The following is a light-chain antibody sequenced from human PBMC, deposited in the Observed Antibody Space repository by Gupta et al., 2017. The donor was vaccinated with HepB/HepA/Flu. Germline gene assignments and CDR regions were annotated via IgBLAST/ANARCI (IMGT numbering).Light chain of an antibody. Sequence: EIVLTQSPGTLPLSPGERATLSCRNSQSVSRNYIAWYQQKPGQATRLLIYGASSRATGITYRLSGTGSATDFTRPHRGMEAEDCGQHYGQLSRTFGQGTKVEIK. V-gene: IGKV3-20*01. CDR3: QLSRT. CDR1: QSVSRNY. CDR2: GAS. J-gene: IGKJ1*01.